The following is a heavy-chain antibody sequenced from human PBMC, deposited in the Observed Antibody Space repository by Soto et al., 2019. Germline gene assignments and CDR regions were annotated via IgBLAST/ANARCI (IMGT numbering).Heavy chain of an antibody. Sequence: QVQLVESGGGVVQPGRSLRLSCAASGFIFSNYAMHWVRQAPGQGLEWVALIWSDGSYENYAESVKGRFTISRDNSKNTMYVQMNSRRLEDTAVYFCARGTGSGSFLIDYWGQGTLVTVSS. CDR2: IWSDGSYE. CDR3: ARGTGSGSFLIDY. V-gene: IGHV3-33*01. J-gene: IGHJ4*02. D-gene: IGHD3-10*01. CDR1: GFIFSNYA.